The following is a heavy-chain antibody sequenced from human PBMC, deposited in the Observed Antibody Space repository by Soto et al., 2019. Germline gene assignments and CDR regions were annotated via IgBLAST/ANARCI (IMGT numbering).Heavy chain of an antibody. CDR2: INPNSGGT. Sequence: GASVKVSCKASGYTFTSYAMHWVRQAPGQGLEWMGWINPNSGGTNYAQKFQGWVTMTRDTSISTAYMELSRLRSDDTAVYYCARDNSQTPGAFDIWGQGTMVTVSS. CDR3: ARDNSQTPGAFDI. CDR1: GYTFTSYA. V-gene: IGHV1-2*04. D-gene: IGHD2-21*01. J-gene: IGHJ3*02.